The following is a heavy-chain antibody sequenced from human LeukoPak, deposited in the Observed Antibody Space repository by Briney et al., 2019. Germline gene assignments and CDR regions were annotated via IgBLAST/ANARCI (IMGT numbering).Heavy chain of an antibody. J-gene: IGHJ4*02. D-gene: IGHD6-19*01. Sequence: SETLSLTCTVSGGSISSGDYYWSWIRQPPGKGLEWIGYIYYSGSTYYNPSLKSRVTISSDTSKNQFSLKLSSVTAADTAVYYCGRDAAGVHFDYWGQGTLVTVSS. CDR3: GRDAAGVHFDY. CDR1: GGSISSGDYY. CDR2: IYYSGST. V-gene: IGHV4-30-4*01.